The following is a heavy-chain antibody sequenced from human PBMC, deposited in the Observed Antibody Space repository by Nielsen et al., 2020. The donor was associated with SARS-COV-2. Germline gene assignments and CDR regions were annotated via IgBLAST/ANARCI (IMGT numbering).Heavy chain of an antibody. Sequence: GESLKISCAASGFTFSGSAMHWVRQASGKGLEWVGRIRSKANSYATAYTASVKDRFTISRDDSKNMAYLQMNSLKTEDTAVYYCTRVNPISSSWFDAFDIWGQGTMVTVSS. CDR1: GFTFSGSA. CDR3: TRVNPISSSWFDAFDI. D-gene: IGHD6-13*01. V-gene: IGHV3-73*01. CDR2: IRSKANSYAT. J-gene: IGHJ3*02.